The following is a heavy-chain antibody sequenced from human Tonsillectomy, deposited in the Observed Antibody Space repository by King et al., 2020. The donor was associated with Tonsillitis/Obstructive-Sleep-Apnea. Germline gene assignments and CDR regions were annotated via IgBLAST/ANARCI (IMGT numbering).Heavy chain of an antibody. CDR2: IDHSGST. CDR3: ARVSEAFDI. V-gene: IGHV4-34*01. CDR1: GGSFSGYY. J-gene: IGHJ3*02. Sequence: VQLQQWGAGLLKPSETLSLTCTVYGGSFSGYYWSWIRQPPGKGLEWIGEIDHSGSTNYNPSLKSRVTISVDMSKNLFSLKLSSVTAADTAVYYCARVSEAFDIWGQGTMVTVSS.